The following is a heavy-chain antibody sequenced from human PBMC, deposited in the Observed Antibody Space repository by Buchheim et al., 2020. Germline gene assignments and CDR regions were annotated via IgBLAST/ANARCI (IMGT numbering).Heavy chain of an antibody. J-gene: IGHJ6*02. Sequence: QVQLQESGPGLVKPSQTLSLTCTVSGGSISSSSYYWGWIRQPPGKGLEWIGSIYYSGSTYYNPSLKSRVTISVDTSKNQFSLKLSSVTAADTAVYYCARLGSGSNFWSGYYGGVDVWGQGTT. V-gene: IGHV4-39*01. D-gene: IGHD3-3*01. CDR3: ARLGSGSNFWSGYYGGVDV. CDR2: IYYSGST. CDR1: GGSISSSSYY.